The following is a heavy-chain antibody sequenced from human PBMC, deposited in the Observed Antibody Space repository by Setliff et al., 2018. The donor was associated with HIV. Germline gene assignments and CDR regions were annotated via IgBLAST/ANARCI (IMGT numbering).Heavy chain of an antibody. CDR2: INDSGTT. Sequence: PSETLSLTCAVYGGSFSGYYWSWIRQPPGKGLEWIGEINDSGTTNYNPSLKSRVTISVDTSKNQLSLKLSSVTAADTAVYYCVGDPKTTTQVAFDFWGQGTMVTVSS. J-gene: IGHJ3*01. CDR3: VGDPKTTTQVAFDF. V-gene: IGHV4-34*01. CDR1: GGSFSGYY. D-gene: IGHD3-16*01.